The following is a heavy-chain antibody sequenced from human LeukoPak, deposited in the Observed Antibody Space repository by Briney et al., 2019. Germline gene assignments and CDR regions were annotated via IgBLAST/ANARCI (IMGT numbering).Heavy chain of an antibody. Sequence: GSSVNVSFKASGGTFSSYAISWVRQAPGQGLEWMGGIIPIFGKANYEQKFQGRVTITADESTSTAYMELSSRKSEDTAVYYCARSTMIANNYFDYWGQGTLVTVSS. CDR2: IIPIFGKA. D-gene: IGHD3-22*01. CDR3: ARSTMIANNYFDY. CDR1: GGTFSSYA. V-gene: IGHV1-69*01. J-gene: IGHJ4*02.